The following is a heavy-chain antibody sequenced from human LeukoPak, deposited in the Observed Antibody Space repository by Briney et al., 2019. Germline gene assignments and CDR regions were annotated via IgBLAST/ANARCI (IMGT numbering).Heavy chain of an antibody. Sequence: PGGSLRLSCAAPGFTFSSYSMNWVRQAPGKGLEWVSYISSSSSTIYYADSVKGRFTISRDNAKNSLYLQMNSLRAEDTAVYYCARDTEIAAAGDHDAFDIWGQGTMVTVSS. D-gene: IGHD6-13*01. V-gene: IGHV3-48*01. CDR3: ARDTEIAAAGDHDAFDI. CDR1: GFTFSSYS. J-gene: IGHJ3*02. CDR2: ISSSSSTI.